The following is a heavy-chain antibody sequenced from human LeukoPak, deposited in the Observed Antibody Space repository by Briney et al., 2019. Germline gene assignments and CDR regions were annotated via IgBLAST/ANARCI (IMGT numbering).Heavy chain of an antibody. V-gene: IGHV3-66*01. CDR2: IYSGGST. D-gene: IGHD5-18*01. CDR1: GFTVSSNY. Sequence: GGSLRLSCAASGFTVSSNYMSWVRQAPGKGLEWVSVIYSGGSTYYADSVEGRFTISRDNSKNTLYLQMNSLRAEDTAVYYCAGANSYGYEGYDYWGQGTLVTVSS. J-gene: IGHJ4*02. CDR3: AGANSYGYEGYDY.